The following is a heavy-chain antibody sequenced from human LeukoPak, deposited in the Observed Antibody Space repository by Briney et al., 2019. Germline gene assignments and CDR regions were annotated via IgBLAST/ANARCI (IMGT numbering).Heavy chain of an antibody. CDR2: ISYDGSNK. D-gene: IGHD4-17*01. CDR1: GFTFSSYA. V-gene: IGHV3-30-3*01. J-gene: IGHJ4*02. Sequence: GGSLRLSCVASGFTFSSYAMHWVRQAPGKGLEWVAVISYDGSNKYYADSVKGRFTISRDNSKNTLYLQMNSLRAEDAAVYYCAREIRYFDYWGQGTLVTVSS. CDR3: AREIRYFDY.